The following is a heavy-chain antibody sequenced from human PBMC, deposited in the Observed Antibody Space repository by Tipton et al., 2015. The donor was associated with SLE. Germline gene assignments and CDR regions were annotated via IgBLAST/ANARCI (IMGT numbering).Heavy chain of an antibody. D-gene: IGHD3-16*01. CDR3: AKVGSFGWFDP. CDR1: GFTFSSYS. J-gene: IGHJ5*02. V-gene: IGHV3-21*01. CDR2: ISSSSSYI. Sequence: SLRLSCAASGFTFSSYSMNWVRQAPGKGLEWVSSISSSSSYIYYADSVKGRFTISRDNAKNSLYLQMNRLRAEDTAMYYCAKVGSFGWFDPWGQGTLVTVSS.